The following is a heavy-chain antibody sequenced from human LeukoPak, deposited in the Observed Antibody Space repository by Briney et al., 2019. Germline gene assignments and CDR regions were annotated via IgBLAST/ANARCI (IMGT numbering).Heavy chain of an antibody. CDR2: IYHSGST. CDR3: AREPLLSGRFDY. CDR1: GYSISSGYY. V-gene: IGHV4-38-2*02. D-gene: IGHD6-19*01. J-gene: IGHJ4*02. Sequence: SETLSLTCTVSGYSISSGYYWGWIRQPPGKGLEWIGSIYHSGSTYYNPSLKSRVTISVDTSKNQFSLKLSSVTAADTAVYYCAREPLLSGRFDYWGQGTLVTVSS.